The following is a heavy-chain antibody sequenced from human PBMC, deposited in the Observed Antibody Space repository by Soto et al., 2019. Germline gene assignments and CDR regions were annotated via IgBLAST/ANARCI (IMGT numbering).Heavy chain of an antibody. V-gene: IGHV3-74*01. CDR2: INSDGSST. J-gene: IGHJ4*02. Sequence: GGSLRLSCAASGFTFSSYWMHWVRQAPGKGLVWVSRINSDGSSTSYADSVKGRFTISRDNSKNTLYLQMNSLRAEDTAVYYCAGDHYPQYYYDSSGYYPFDYWGQGTLVTVSS. D-gene: IGHD3-22*01. CDR1: GFTFSSYW. CDR3: AGDHYPQYYYDSSGYYPFDY.